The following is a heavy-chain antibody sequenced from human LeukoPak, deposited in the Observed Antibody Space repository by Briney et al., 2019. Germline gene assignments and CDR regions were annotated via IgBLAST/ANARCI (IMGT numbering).Heavy chain of an antibody. CDR1: GFTFDDYA. V-gene: IGHV3-43D*03. D-gene: IGHD6-19*01. Sequence: PGGSLRLSCAASGFTFDDYAMHWVRQAPGKGLEWVSLISWDGGSTYYADSVKGRFTISRDNSKNSLYLQMDSLRAEDTALYYCAKDMEAVAAGSVDYWGQGTLVTVSS. CDR3: AKDMEAVAAGSVDY. CDR2: ISWDGGST. J-gene: IGHJ4*02.